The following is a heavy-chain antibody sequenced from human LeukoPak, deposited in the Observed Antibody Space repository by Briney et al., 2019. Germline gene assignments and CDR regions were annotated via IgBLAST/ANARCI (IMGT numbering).Heavy chain of an antibody. CDR1: GFTFSDHW. Sequence: GGSLRLSCTTSGFTFSDHWMSWVRQAPGKGLEWVGNINQDGSEINYLESVKGRLSITRDNAKNSLFLHMNNLRVEDTAKYYCARVDGNIAYWPVEDWGQGTLVTVSS. D-gene: IGHD2/OR15-2a*01. J-gene: IGHJ4*02. CDR3: ARVDGNIAYWPVED. V-gene: IGHV3-7*01. CDR2: INQDGSEI.